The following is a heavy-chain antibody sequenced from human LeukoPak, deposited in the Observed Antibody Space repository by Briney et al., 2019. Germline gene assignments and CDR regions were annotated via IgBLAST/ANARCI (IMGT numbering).Heavy chain of an antibody. J-gene: IGHJ4*02. D-gene: IGHD6-6*01. CDR1: GFTFSSYA. CDR2: MKQDGSEK. V-gene: IGHV3-7*01. CDR3: ARVGGYSSSSPVDY. Sequence: PGGSLRLSCAASGFTFSSYAMHWVRQAPGKGLEWVANMKQDGSEKYYVDSVKGRFIISRDNAKNSLYLQMNSLRAEDTAVYYCARVGGYSSSSPVDYWGQGTLVTVSS.